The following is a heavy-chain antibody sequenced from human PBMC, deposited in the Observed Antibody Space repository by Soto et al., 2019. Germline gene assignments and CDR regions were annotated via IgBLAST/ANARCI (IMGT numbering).Heavy chain of an antibody. Sequence: GASLKVSCKVSGYTLTELSMHWVRQAPGKGLEWMGGFDPEDGETIYAQKFQGRVTMTEDTSTDTAYMELSSLRSEDTAVYYCAKGDHLSGLLVEYFQHWGQGTLVTVSS. J-gene: IGHJ1*01. CDR2: FDPEDGET. CDR3: AKGDHLSGLLVEYFQH. D-gene: IGHD4-17*01. V-gene: IGHV1-24*01. CDR1: GYTLTELS.